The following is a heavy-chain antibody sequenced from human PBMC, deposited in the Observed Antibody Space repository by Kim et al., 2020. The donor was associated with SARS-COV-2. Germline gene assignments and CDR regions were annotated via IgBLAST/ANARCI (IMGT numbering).Heavy chain of an antibody. J-gene: IGHJ4*02. D-gene: IGHD2-15*01. CDR1: GFSLSTSGVG. V-gene: IGHV2-5*05. CDR2: IYWDDDK. CDR3: AHTPCGGTCGYYFDQ. Sequence: SGPTLVKPTQTLTLTCTFSGFSLSTSGVGVGWIRQPPGKALEWLTFIYWDDDKRYGPSLKSRLTITKDTSKNQVVLTLTNMDPVDTATYYCAHTPCGGTCGYYFDQWGQGTLVTVSS.